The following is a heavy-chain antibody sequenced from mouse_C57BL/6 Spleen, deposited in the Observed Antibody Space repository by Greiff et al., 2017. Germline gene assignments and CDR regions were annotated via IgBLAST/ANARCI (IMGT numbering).Heavy chain of an antibody. J-gene: IGHJ4*01. D-gene: IGHD2-3*01. Sequence: EVQLQQSGAELVKPGASVKLSCTASGFNIKDYYMHWVKQRTEQGLEWIGRIDPEDGDTKYAPKFQGKATITADTSSNTAYLQLSSLTSEDTAVYYCAPIYDGYDYAMDYWGQGTSVTVSS. CDR3: APIYDGYDYAMDY. CDR2: IDPEDGDT. V-gene: IGHV14-2*01. CDR1: GFNIKDYY.